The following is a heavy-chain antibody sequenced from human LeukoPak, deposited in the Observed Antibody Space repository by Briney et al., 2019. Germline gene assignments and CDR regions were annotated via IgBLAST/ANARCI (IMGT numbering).Heavy chain of an antibody. J-gene: IGHJ6*02. CDR3: ASGRLNYFYAMDI. V-gene: IGHV3-33*01. CDR2: IWYDGSNK. CDR1: GFTFSRNG. Sequence: GGSLRLSCAASGFTFSRNGMHWVRQAPGKGLEWVAVIWYDGSNKYYADSVKGRFTISRDNSKNTLYLQMNSPRAEDTAVYYCASGRLNYFYAMDIWGQGTTVTVSS.